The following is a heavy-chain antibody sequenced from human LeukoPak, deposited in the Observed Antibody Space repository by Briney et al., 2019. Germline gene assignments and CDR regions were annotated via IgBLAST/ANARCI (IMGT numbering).Heavy chain of an antibody. CDR1: GYTFTGYY. D-gene: IGHD5-24*01. V-gene: IGHV1-2*02. CDR2: INPNSGGT. Sequence: ASVKVSCKASGYTFTGYYMHWVRQAPGQGLEWMGWINPNSGGTNYAQKFQGRATMTRDTSISTAYMELGRLRSDDTAVYYCARDRESYDYNFHRGWFDPWGQGTLVTVSS. CDR3: ARDRESYDYNFHRGWFDP. J-gene: IGHJ5*02.